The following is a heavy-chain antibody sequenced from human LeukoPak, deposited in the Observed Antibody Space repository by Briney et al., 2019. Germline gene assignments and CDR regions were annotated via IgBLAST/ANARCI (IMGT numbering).Heavy chain of an antibody. V-gene: IGHV4-31*03. CDR3: ARWHNPAAAASHDAFDI. CDR2: IYYSGST. CDR1: GGSISSGGYY. Sequence: PSQTLSLTCTVSGGSISSGGYYWSWIRQHPGKGLEWIGYIYYSGSTNYNPSLKSRVTISVDTSKNQFSLKLSSVTAADTAVYYCARWHNPAAAASHDAFDIWGQGTMVTVSS. D-gene: IGHD6-13*01. J-gene: IGHJ3*02.